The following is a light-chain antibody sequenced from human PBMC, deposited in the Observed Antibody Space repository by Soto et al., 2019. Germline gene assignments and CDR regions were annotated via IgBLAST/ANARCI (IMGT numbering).Light chain of an antibody. CDR1: QSVSSNL. CDR3: QQYGSSPRT. CDR2: GAT. Sequence: EIVLTQSPGTLSLSPGERATLSCRAGQSVSSNLLAWYQQKPGQAPRLLIYGATNRATGIPDRFSGSGSGTDFTLTISRLEPEDFAVYYCQQYGSSPRTFGQGTKVDIK. V-gene: IGKV3-20*01. J-gene: IGKJ1*01.